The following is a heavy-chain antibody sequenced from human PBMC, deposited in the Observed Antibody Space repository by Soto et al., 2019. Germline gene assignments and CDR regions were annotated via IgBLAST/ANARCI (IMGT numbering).Heavy chain of an antibody. J-gene: IGHJ6*02. D-gene: IGHD5-18*01. CDR1: GGSISSSSYY. CDR2: IYYSGST. Sequence: SETLSLTCTVSGGSISSSSYYWGWIRHPPGKGLEWIGSIYYSGSTYYNPSLKSRVTISVDTSKNQFSLKLSSVTAADTAVYYCASRYSGYYYYGMDVWGQGTTVTVSS. CDR3: ASRYSGYYYYGMDV. V-gene: IGHV4-39*01.